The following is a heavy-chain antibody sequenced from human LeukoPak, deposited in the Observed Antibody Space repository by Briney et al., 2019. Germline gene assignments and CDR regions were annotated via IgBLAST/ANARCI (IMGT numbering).Heavy chain of an antibody. V-gene: IGHV3-11*04. CDR1: GFTFSDYY. CDR3: ARDPGYTGRFEH. Sequence: GGSLRLSCAASGFTFSDYYMSWIRQAPGKGLEWLSYVSNSGSTIFYADSVKGRFTISRDNAKNSLYLQMNSLRDEDTAVYYCARDPGYTGRFEHWGQGALVTVSS. J-gene: IGHJ4*02. CDR2: VSNSGSTI. D-gene: IGHD5-18*01.